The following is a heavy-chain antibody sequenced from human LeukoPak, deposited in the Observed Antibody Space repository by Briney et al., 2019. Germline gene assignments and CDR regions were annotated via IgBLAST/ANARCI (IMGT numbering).Heavy chain of an antibody. D-gene: IGHD3-16*02. V-gene: IGHV1-18*01. CDR1: GYTFTSYG. J-gene: IGHJ4*02. CDR3: ARDWDYDYVWGSYRGYDY. CDR2: ISAYNGNT. Sequence: ASVKVSCKASGYTFTSYGISWVRQAPGQGLEWMGWISAYNGNTNYAQKLQGRVTMATDTSTSTAYMELRSLRSDDTAVYYCARDWDYDYVWGSYRGYDYWGQGTLVTVSS.